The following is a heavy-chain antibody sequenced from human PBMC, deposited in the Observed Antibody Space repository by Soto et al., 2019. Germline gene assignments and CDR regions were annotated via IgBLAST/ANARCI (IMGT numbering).Heavy chain of an antibody. CDR3: AKAYSSGWPYYFDY. J-gene: IGHJ4*02. CDR1: GFTFGGFA. CDR2: ISGSGGSR. D-gene: IGHD6-19*01. V-gene: IGHV3-23*01. Sequence: GPLRLWCAAAGFTFGGFAMSCVSQAQGKGLEWVSAISGSGGSRYYADSVKGRFTISRDNSKNTLYLQMNSLRAEDTAVYYCAKAYSSGWPYYFDYWVQGTSVPVSS.